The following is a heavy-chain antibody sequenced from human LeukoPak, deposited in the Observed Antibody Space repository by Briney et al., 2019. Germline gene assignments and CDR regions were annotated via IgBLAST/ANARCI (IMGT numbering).Heavy chain of an antibody. J-gene: IGHJ6*03. Sequence: SETLSLTCTVSGGSISSSSYYWGWIRQPPGKTLEWIGSIYSSGSTYYNPSLKSRLGLSLDTSTNRFSLTMTSATAADSAVYYCARHVPVIPTTKRYFYMDVWGKGTTVTVSS. V-gene: IGHV4-39*01. CDR2: IYSSGST. CDR3: ARHVPVIPTTKRYFYMDV. CDR1: GGSISSSSYY. D-gene: IGHD4-23*01.